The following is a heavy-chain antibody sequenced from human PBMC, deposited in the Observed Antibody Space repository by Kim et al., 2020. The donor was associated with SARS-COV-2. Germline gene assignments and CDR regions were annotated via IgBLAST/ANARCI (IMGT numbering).Heavy chain of an antibody. CDR3: ARVGISYCGNDCYSDY. CDR2: ISFDGANI. D-gene: IGHD2-21*01. V-gene: IGHV3-30-3*01. J-gene: IGHJ4*02. Sequence: GGSLRLSCAASGFTFSNYAMHWVRQAPGKGLEWVAFISFDGANINYADSVKGRFTISRDNSKSTLNLHLSSLRPADTALYYCARVGISYCGNDCYSDYWGQGTLVAVSS. CDR1: GFTFSNYA.